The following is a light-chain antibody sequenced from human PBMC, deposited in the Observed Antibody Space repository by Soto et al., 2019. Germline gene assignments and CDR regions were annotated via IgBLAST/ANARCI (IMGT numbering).Light chain of an antibody. CDR3: SSYTRSSTVI. CDR2: DVS. J-gene: IGLJ2*01. V-gene: IGLV2-14*01. Sequence: QSALTQPASVSGSPGQSIAISCTGSNSDVGGYKYVSWYQQHSGKAPKLMIYDVSYRPSGVSDRFSGSKSGNTASLTTSGLQAEDEAEYYCSSYTRSSTVIFGGGTKLTVL. CDR1: NSDVGGYKY.